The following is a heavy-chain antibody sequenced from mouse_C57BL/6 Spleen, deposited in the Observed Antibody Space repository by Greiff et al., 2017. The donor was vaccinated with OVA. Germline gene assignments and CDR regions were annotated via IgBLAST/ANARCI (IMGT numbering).Heavy chain of an antibody. CDR2: ISDGGSYT. V-gene: IGHV5-4*03. CDR1: GFTFSSYA. J-gene: IGHJ3*01. Sequence: EVMLVESGGGLVKPGGSLKLSCAASGFTFSSYAMSWVRQTPEKRLEWVATISDGGSYTYYPDNVKGRFTISRDNAKNNLYLQMSHLKSEDTAMYYCARLYDYDVRFAYWGQGTLVTVSA. D-gene: IGHD2-4*01. CDR3: ARLYDYDVRFAY.